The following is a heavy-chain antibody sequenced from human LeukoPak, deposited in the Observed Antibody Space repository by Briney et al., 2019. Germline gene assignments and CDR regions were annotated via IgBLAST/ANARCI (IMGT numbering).Heavy chain of an antibody. CDR3: AKDGETYYYGSGSYYGHFDY. Sequence: AGGSLRLSCAASGLTFNSYSMHWVRQAPGKGLEWVTAISDDETYKFYADSVKGRFTISRDNSKNTLYLQMNSLRAEDTAVYYCAKDGETYYYGSGSYYGHFDYWGQGTLVTISS. J-gene: IGHJ4*02. CDR1: GLTFNSYS. V-gene: IGHV3-30-3*01. D-gene: IGHD3-10*01. CDR2: ISDDETYK.